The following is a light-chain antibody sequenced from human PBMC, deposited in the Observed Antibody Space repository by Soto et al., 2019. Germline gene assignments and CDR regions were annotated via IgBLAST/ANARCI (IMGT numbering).Light chain of an antibody. Sequence: IVMTQSPATLSVSPGQRATLSCRASQSVSTNLAWYQQKPGQAPRLLIYGASTRATGIPARFSGSGSGTEFTLIISGLQSDDFAVYYCQQYSNWPPWTFGQGTRVDFK. CDR3: QQYSNWPPWT. V-gene: IGKV3D-15*01. J-gene: IGKJ1*01. CDR2: GAS. CDR1: QSVSTN.